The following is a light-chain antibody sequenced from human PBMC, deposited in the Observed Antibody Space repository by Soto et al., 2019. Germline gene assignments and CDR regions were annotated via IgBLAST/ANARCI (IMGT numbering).Light chain of an antibody. V-gene: IGLV2-11*01. Sequence: QSVLTQPRSVSGSPGQSVAISCTGTSSDVGGYNYISWYQQHPGKAPKLIIYDVTKRPSGGPDRFSGSSSGNTASLTISGLEAEDEADYFCCSYAGSYSYVFGTGTKVTVL. CDR3: CSYAGSYSYV. CDR1: SSDVGGYNY. CDR2: DVT. J-gene: IGLJ1*01.